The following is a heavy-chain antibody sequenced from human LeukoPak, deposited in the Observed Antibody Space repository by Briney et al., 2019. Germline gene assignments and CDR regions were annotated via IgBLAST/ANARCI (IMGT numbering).Heavy chain of an antibody. CDR3: AREEDSSSWYH. V-gene: IGHV1-3*01. CDR2: VNAGNGNT. D-gene: IGHD6-13*01. J-gene: IGHJ5*02. Sequence: ASVKVSCKASGYTFTSYAMHWVRQAPGQRLEWMGWVNAGNGNTKYSQKFQGRVTITADESTSTAYMELSSLRSEDTAVYYCAREEDSSSWYHWGQGTLVTVSS. CDR1: GYTFTSYA.